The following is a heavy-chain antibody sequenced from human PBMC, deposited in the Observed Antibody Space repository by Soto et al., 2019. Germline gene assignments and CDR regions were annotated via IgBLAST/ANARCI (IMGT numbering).Heavy chain of an antibody. CDR1: GFSLTTGKMG. Sequence: QVTLKESGPALVKPTETLTLTCTVSGFSLTTGKMGVSWIRQPPGKALEWLAHIFSDNERSYSTSLQGRLTISKDTSGSQVVLSMTNVDPVDTATYYCARMKVDSHQFYYAMDVWGQGTTVTVSS. CDR3: ARMKVDSHQFYYAMDV. V-gene: IGHV2-26*01. CDR2: IFSDNER. D-gene: IGHD3-9*01. J-gene: IGHJ6*02.